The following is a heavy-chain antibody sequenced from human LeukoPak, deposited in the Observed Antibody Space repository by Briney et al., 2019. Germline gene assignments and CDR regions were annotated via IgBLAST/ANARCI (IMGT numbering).Heavy chain of an antibody. CDR2: IYYSGGT. D-gene: IGHD3-16*01. CDR1: GGSISSYY. J-gene: IGHJ4*02. Sequence: SETLSLTCTVSGGSISSYYRSWIRQPPGKGLEWIGYIYYSGGTNYNPSLKSRVTMSVGTSKNQFSLKLSSVTAADTAVYYCAREGAALDYWGQGTLVTVSS. V-gene: IGHV4-59*12. CDR3: AREGAALDY.